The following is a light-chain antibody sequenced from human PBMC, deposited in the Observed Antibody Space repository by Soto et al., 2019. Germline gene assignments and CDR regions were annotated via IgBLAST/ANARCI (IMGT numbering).Light chain of an antibody. CDR3: SSYATGGSYV. CDR1: SSDVGGYNA. J-gene: IGLJ1*01. CDR2: DDS. Sequence: QSALTQPASVPGSPGQSITISCSGSSSDVGGYNAVSWYQQHPGKAPKLVIYDDSDRPSGISSRFSASKSGNTASLTISGLQAEDEADYYCSSYATGGSYVFGTGTKLTVL. V-gene: IGLV2-14*03.